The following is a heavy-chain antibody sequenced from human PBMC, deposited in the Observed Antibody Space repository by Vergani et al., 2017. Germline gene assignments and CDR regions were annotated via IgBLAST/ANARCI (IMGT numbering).Heavy chain of an antibody. D-gene: IGHD5-12*01. V-gene: IGHV3-23*01. Sequence: EVQLLESGGDLVQPGGSLRLSCAASGFTFNHYAMNWVRQAPGKGLEWVSGISGSGGSTYYAGSVKGRFTISRDSSKNTLYLQMNSLSAGDTAVYYCAKANPRNSGYDYLYYYHPMDVWGQGTTVTVSS. CDR3: AKANPRNSGYDYLYYYHPMDV. CDR2: ISGSGGST. J-gene: IGHJ6*02. CDR1: GFTFNHYA.